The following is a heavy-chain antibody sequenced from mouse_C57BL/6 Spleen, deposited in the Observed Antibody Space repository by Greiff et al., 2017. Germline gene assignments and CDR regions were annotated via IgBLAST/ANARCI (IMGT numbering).Heavy chain of an antibody. J-gene: IGHJ4*01. D-gene: IGHD2-4*01. Sequence: VQLQQPGTELVKPGASVKLSCKASGYTFTSYWMHWVKQRPGQGLEWIGNINPSNGGTNYNEKFKSKATLTVDKSSSTAYMQLRSLTSEDSAVDYYARGGITRPYYYAMDYWGQGTSVTVSS. CDR1: GYTFTSYW. V-gene: IGHV1-53*01. CDR2: INPSNGGT. CDR3: ARGGITRPYYYAMDY.